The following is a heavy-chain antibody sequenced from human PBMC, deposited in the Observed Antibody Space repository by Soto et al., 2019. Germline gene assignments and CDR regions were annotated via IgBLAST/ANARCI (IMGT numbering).Heavy chain of an antibody. V-gene: IGHV4-59*02. CDR3: ARAPRGFWSGYTLDY. J-gene: IGHJ4*01. Sequence: QVQLQESGPGLVKPSETLSLTCSVSGGSVTFYYWTWLRQSPGRGLEWIGSIHDSGNTNYNPSFKSRLSLSIDASDSHFSPRLSPVTAADTGVYVCARAPRGFWSGYTLDYWGRGTLVPVSS. CDR2: IHDSGNT. CDR1: GGSVTFYY. D-gene: IGHD3-3*01.